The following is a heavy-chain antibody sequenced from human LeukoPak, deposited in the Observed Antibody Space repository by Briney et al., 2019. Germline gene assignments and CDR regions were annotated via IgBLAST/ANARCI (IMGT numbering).Heavy chain of an antibody. J-gene: IGHJ4*02. Sequence: SETLSLTCTVSGDSISSYYWSWIRQPPGKGLEWIGNIYISGGTNKNPSLKSRAAMSVDLTKNQLSLKLTSVTAADTAMYYCARKDGDYWGRGTLVTVSS. CDR3: ARKDGDY. CDR1: GDSISSYY. CDR2: IYISGGT. V-gene: IGHV4-4*09.